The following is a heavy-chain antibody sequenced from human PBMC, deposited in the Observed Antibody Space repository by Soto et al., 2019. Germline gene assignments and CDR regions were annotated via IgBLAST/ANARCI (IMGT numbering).Heavy chain of an antibody. Sequence: QITLKESGPTLVRPTQTLTLTCTFSGFSLTTSGVGVGWIRQPPGKALEWLAVIYWDDDKRYSSSLKSRLTIXXDXSXXQAVLTLTNMDPVDTATYYCAHHPYYGLGSYSFDYWGQGTLVTVSS. CDR1: GFSLTTSGVG. D-gene: IGHD3-10*01. J-gene: IGHJ4*02. CDR2: IYWDDDK. CDR3: AHHPYYGLGSYSFDY. V-gene: IGHV2-5*02.